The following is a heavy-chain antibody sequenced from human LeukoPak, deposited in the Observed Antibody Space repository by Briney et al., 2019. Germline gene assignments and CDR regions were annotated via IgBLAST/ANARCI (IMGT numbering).Heavy chain of an antibody. D-gene: IGHD3-3*01. V-gene: IGHV3-21*01. CDR1: GFTFSSYS. CDR3: ARTRVLKGSGYYTAFDY. CDR2: ISSSSYI. Sequence: GGSLRLSCAASGFTFSSYSMNWVRQAPGKGLEWVSSISSSSYIYYADSVKGRFTIPRDNAKNSLYLQMNSLRAEDTAVYYCARTRVLKGSGYYTAFDYWGQGTLVTVSS. J-gene: IGHJ4*02.